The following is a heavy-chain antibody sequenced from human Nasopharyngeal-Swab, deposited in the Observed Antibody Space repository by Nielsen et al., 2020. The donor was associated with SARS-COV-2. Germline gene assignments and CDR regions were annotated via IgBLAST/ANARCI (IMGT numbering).Heavy chain of an antibody. CDR1: GHTFTSYG. V-gene: IGHV1-18*01. Sequence: ASVKVSCKASGHTFTSYGISWVRQAPGQGLEWMGWISAYNGNTNYAQKLQGRVTMTTDTSTSTAYMELRSLRSDDTAVYYCARDRRTTNTVDYWGQGTLVTVSS. J-gene: IGHJ4*02. CDR2: ISAYNGNT. D-gene: IGHD4-17*01. CDR3: ARDRRTTNTVDY.